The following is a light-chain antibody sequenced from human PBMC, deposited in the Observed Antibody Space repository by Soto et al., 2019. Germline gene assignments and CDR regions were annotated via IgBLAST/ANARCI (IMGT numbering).Light chain of an antibody. CDR2: GAS. CDR3: QQYNNWPPLT. Sequence: EIVMTQSPATLSVSPGERATLSCRASQSVSSNLAWYQQKPGQAPRLLIYGASTRATGIPARFSGSGSGTEFTIIISSLQSEDFAVYHCQQYNNWPPLTFGGGTKVEIK. J-gene: IGKJ4*01. V-gene: IGKV3-15*01. CDR1: QSVSSN.